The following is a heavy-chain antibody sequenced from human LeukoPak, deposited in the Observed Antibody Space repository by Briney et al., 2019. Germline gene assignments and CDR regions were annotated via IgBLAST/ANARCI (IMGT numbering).Heavy chain of an antibody. V-gene: IGHV4-39*01. CDR2: IYYSGST. D-gene: IGHD3-10*01. CDR1: GGSISSSSYY. CDR3: ASPFTMLRGVIGLFQH. Sequence: SETLSLTCTVSGGSISSSSYYWGWIRQPTGKGLEWIGSIYYSGSTYYNPSLKSRVTISVDTSKNQFSLKLSSVTAADTAVYYYASPFTMLRGVIGLFQHWGQGTLVTVSS. J-gene: IGHJ1*01.